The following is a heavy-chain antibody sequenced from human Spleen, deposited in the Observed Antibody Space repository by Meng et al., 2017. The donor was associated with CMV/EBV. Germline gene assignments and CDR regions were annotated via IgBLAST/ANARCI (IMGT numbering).Heavy chain of an antibody. CDR3: ARAGGAASGMDV. V-gene: IGHV1-46*01. CDR2: INPSGGST. J-gene: IGHJ6*02. D-gene: IGHD2-15*01. CDR1: GYTFTSYD. Sequence: ASVKVSCKASGYTFTSYDMHWVRQAPGQGLEWMGRINPSGGSTSYAQKFQGRVTMTRDTSTSTVYMELSSLRSEDTAVYYCARAGGAASGMDVWGQGTTVTVSS.